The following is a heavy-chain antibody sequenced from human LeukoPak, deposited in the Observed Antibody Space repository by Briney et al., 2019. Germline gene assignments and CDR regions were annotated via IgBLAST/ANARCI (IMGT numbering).Heavy chain of an antibody. D-gene: IGHD3-10*01. J-gene: IGHJ6*04. Sequence: GASVKVSCKVSGGTFSSYAISWVRQAPGQGLEWMGGIIPIFGTANYAQKFQGRVTITADKSTSTAYMELSSLSSEDTAVYYCARWGANMVRGVIFSYYGMDVWGKGTTATVSS. V-gene: IGHV1-69*06. CDR1: GGTFSSYA. CDR2: IIPIFGTA. CDR3: ARWGANMVRGVIFSYYGMDV.